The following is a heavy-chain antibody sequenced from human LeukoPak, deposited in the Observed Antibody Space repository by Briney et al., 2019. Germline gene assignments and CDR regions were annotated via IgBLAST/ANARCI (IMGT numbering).Heavy chain of an antibody. J-gene: IGHJ5*02. V-gene: IGHV1-2*02. CDR1: GYTFTSYD. D-gene: IGHD6-19*01. CDR3: ARDSLGIAVAGSILGNWFDP. Sequence: GASVKVSCKASGYTFTSYDINWVRQATGQGLEWMGWINPNSGGTNYAQKFQGRVTMTRDTSISTAYMELSRLRSDDTAVYYCARDSLGIAVAGSILGNWFDPWGQGTLVTVSS. CDR2: INPNSGGT.